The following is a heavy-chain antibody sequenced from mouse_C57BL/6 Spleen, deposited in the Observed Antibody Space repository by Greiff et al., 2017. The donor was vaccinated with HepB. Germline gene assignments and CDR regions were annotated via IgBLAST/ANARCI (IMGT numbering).Heavy chain of an antibody. CDR1: GYTFTDYY. J-gene: IGHJ2*01. CDR3: ARSAQATLFDY. Sequence: EVKLMESGPVLVKPGASVKMSCKASGYTFTDYYMNWVKQSHGKSLEWIGVINPYNGGTSYNQKFKGKATLTVDKSSSTAYMELNSLTSEDSAVYYCARSAQATLFDYWGQGTTLTVSS. CDR2: INPYNGGT. D-gene: IGHD3-2*02. V-gene: IGHV1-19*01.